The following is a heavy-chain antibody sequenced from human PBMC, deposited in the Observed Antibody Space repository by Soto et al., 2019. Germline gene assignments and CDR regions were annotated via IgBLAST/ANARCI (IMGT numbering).Heavy chain of an antibody. CDR1: GFTFSSYA. D-gene: IGHD1-7*01. V-gene: IGHV3-23*01. CDR3: AKKSRYLARNFNGFDP. CDR2: ISGSGGST. J-gene: IGHJ5*02. Sequence: GGSLRLSCAASGFTFSSYAMSWVRQAPGKGLEWVSAISGSGGSTYYADSVKGRFTISRDNSKNTLYLQMNSLRAEDTAVYYCAKKSRYLARNFNGFDPWGQGTLVTAPQ.